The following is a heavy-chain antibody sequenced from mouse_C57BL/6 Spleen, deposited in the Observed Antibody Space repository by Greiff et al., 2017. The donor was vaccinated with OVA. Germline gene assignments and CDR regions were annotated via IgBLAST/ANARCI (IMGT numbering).Heavy chain of an antibody. J-gene: IGHJ1*03. CDR1: GYTFTSYW. D-gene: IGHD1-1*01. CDR3: ARGYYGSSYWWYFDV. Sequence: QVQLQQPGAELVRPGSSVKLSCKASGYTFTSYWMDWVKQRPGQGLEWIGNIYPSDSETHYNQKFKDKATLTVDKSSSTAYMQLSSLTSEDSAVYDGARGYYGSSYWWYFDVWGTGTTVTVSS. CDR2: IYPSDSET. V-gene: IGHV1-61*01.